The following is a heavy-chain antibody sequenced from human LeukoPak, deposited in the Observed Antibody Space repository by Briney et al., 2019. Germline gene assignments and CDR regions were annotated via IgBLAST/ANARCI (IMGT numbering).Heavy chain of an antibody. D-gene: IGHD3-10*01. V-gene: IGHV1-46*01. CDR3: ARDRPWFGAGDCYYGMDV. Sequence: ASVKVSCKASGYTFTSYYMHWVRRAPGQGLEWMGIINPSGGSTSYAQKFQGRVTMTRDTSTSTVYMELSSLRSEDTAVYYCARDRPWFGAGDCYYGMDVWGKGTTVTVSS. CDR1: GYTFTSYY. J-gene: IGHJ6*04. CDR2: INPSGGST.